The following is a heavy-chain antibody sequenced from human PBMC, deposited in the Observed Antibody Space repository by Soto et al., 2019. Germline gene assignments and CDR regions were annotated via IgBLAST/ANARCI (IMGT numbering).Heavy chain of an antibody. D-gene: IGHD2-2*01. Sequence: SVTLSLTCAVSSASFSSYYWSWIRQPPGKGLEWIGNSFYTGITNYNPSLKSRVTISLDISKRQVSLKLTSVTAADTAVYYCARDRFSRPIPWLDPWGQGTLVIVAS. J-gene: IGHJ5*02. CDR3: ARDRFSRPIPWLDP. CDR2: SFYTGIT. V-gene: IGHV4-59*01. CDR1: SASFSSYY.